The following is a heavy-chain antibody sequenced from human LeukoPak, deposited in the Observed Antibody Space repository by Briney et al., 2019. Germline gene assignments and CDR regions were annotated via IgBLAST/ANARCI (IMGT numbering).Heavy chain of an antibody. Sequence: GGSLRLSCAASGFSFSSHSINWVRQAPGKGLEWVSLISSRSNYIYYADSVKGRFTISRDNAKNSLYLQMNSLRVEDTAVYYCARGGVQAIRTLIDYWGQGTLVTVSS. CDR1: GFSFSSHS. CDR2: ISSRSNYI. CDR3: ARGGVQAIRTLIDY. V-gene: IGHV3-21*01. D-gene: IGHD3-10*01. J-gene: IGHJ4*02.